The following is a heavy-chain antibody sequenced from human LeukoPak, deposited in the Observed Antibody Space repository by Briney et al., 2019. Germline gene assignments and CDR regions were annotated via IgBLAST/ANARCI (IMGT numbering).Heavy chain of an antibody. V-gene: IGHV1-69*13. CDR2: IIPIFGTA. D-gene: IGHD3-3*01. CDR1: GYTFTSYG. CDR3: ARARGRETILDAFDI. J-gene: IGHJ3*02. Sequence: SVKVSCKASGYTFTSYGISWVRQAPGQGLEWMGGIIPIFGTANYAQKFQGRVTITADESTSTAYMELSSLRSEDTAVYYCARARGRETILDAFDIWGQGTMVTVSS.